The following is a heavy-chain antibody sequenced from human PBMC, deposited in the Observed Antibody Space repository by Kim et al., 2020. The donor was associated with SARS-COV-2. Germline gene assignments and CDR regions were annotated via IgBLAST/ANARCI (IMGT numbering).Heavy chain of an antibody. J-gene: IGHJ6*02. Sequence: ASVKVSCKASGYTFTSYGISWVRQAPGQGLEWMGWISAYNGNTNYAQKLQGRVTMTTDTSTSTAYMELRSLRSDDTAVYYCARDVSPRGWSDPRGYYYGMDVWGQGTTVTVSS. CDR1: GYTFTSYG. CDR3: ARDVSPRGWSDPRGYYYGMDV. D-gene: IGHD2-15*01. CDR2: ISAYNGNT. V-gene: IGHV1-18*01.